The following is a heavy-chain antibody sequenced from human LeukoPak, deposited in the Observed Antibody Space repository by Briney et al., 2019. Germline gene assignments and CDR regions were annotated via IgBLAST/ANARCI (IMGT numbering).Heavy chain of an antibody. Sequence: GESLKISCKGSGYSFTNYWIGWVRQMPGKGPEWMGIIYPGDSDTKYSPSFQGQVTISADKSISTAYLQWTSLKASDTAMFYCAKLSSGYYSTPFDYWGQGTLVTVSS. CDR1: GYSFTNYW. CDR3: AKLSSGYYSTPFDY. V-gene: IGHV5-51*01. CDR2: IYPGDSDT. J-gene: IGHJ4*02. D-gene: IGHD3-22*01.